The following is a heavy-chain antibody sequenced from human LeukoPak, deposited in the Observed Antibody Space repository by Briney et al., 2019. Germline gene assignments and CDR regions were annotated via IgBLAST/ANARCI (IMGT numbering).Heavy chain of an antibody. CDR2: IYYSGST. V-gene: IGHV4-61*01. J-gene: IGHJ5*02. CDR1: GGSISSSSYY. CDR3: ARPLPERWRGSMGWFDP. Sequence: SETLSLTCTVSGGSISSSSYYWSWIRQPPGKGLGWIGYIYYSGSTNYNPSLKSRVTISVDTSKNQFSLKLSSVTAADTAVYYCARPLPERWRGSMGWFDPWGQGTLVTVSS. D-gene: IGHD4-23*01.